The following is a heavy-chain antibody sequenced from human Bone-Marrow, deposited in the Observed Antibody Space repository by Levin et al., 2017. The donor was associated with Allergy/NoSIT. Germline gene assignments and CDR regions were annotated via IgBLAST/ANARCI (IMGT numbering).Heavy chain of an antibody. J-gene: IGHJ1*01. CDR2: IYYSGST. CDR3: ARVGADYYDSSGYYPNEYFQH. D-gene: IGHD3-22*01. V-gene: IGHV4-61*01. Sequence: SETLSLTCTVSGGSVSSGSYYWSWIRQPPGKGLEWIGYIYYSGSTNYNPSLKSRVTISVDTSKNQFSLKLSSVTAADTAVYYCARVGADYYDSSGYYPNEYFQHWGQGTLVTVSS. CDR1: GGSVSSGSYY.